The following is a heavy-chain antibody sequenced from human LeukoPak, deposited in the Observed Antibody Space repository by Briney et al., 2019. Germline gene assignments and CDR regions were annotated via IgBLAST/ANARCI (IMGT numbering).Heavy chain of an antibody. J-gene: IGHJ1*01. CDR2: FRSSGRDI. D-gene: IGHD6-19*01. CDR3: AGGPGIAVAPLQH. CDR1: GFTLSSYS. V-gene: IGHV3-21*01. Sequence: GSLRLSCEVSGFTLSSYSMTWVRQAPGRGLEWVSSFRSSGRDIIYGDSVRGRFTIARDDAKNSLYLQMNSLRAEDTAVYYCAGGPGIAVAPLQHWGQGTLVTVSS.